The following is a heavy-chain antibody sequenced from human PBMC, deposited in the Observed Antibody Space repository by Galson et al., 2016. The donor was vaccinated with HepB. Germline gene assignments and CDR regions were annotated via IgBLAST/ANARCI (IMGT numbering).Heavy chain of an antibody. CDR3: ARAWGNYGMDV. J-gene: IGHJ6*02. CDR1: GFTVSSNY. V-gene: IGHV3-53*01. D-gene: IGHD7-27*01. CDR2: TYNGGNT. Sequence: SLRLSCAASGFTVSSNYMNWVRQAPGKGLEWVSVTYNGGNTYYADSVKGRFTISRDNSKNTLYLQMNSLRAEDTAVYYCARAWGNYGMDVWGQGTTVTVSS.